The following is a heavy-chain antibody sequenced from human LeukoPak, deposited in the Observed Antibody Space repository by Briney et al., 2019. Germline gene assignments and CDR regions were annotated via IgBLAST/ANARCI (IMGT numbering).Heavy chain of an antibody. D-gene: IGHD3-22*01. Sequence: SGGSLRLSCAASGFTFSNAWMTWVRQAPGKGLEWVANIKQDGSEKYYVDSVKGRFTISRDNAKNSLYLQMNSLRAEDTAVYYCARDASYSMIVVVTEFDYWGQGTLVTVSS. J-gene: IGHJ4*02. CDR2: IKQDGSEK. CDR1: GFTFSNAW. V-gene: IGHV3-7*01. CDR3: ARDASYSMIVVVTEFDY.